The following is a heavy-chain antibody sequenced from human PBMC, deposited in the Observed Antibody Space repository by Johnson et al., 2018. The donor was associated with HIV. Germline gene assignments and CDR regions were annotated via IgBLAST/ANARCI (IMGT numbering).Heavy chain of an antibody. CDR3: AKSTQASILRESGPYGAFDI. CDR1: GFTFSSYG. V-gene: IGHV3-30*18. J-gene: IGHJ3*02. CDR2: ISYDGNNK. D-gene: IGHD3-10*01. Sequence: VQLVESGGGVVQPGRSLRLSCAASGFTFSSYGMHWVRQAPGKGLEWVAVISYDGNNKYSADSVKGRFTISRDNSKNTLYLQMNSLRVEDTAGYYCAKSTQASILRESGPYGAFDIWGQGTMVTVSS.